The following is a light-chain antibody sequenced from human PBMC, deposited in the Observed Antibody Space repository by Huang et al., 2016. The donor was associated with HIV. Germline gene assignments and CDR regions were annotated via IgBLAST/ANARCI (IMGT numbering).Light chain of an antibody. CDR3: QQYYSSWT. CDR2: WES. V-gene: IGKV4-1*01. J-gene: IGKJ1*01. CDR1: QSVLFSSNNKNY. Sequence: DIVMTQSPDSLAVSLGERATINCKSSQSVLFSSNNKNYLAWYQQKPGQPPKLLIYWESTRQAGVPDRFSGSGSGTDFTLTISSLQAEDVALYYCQQYYSSWTFGQGTKVEIK.